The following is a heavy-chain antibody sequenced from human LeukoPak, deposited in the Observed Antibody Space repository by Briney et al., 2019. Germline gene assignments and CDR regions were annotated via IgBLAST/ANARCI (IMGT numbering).Heavy chain of an antibody. CDR3: ARGGQAVPGQRFDY. CDR1: GYRFSNFW. V-gene: IGHV5-51*01. J-gene: IGHJ4*02. Sequence: GESLKISCKSSGYRFSNFWIAWVRQMPGKGLEWMGIIHPSNSKTRYSPSFEDEVAISADKSISTVYLQWSSPKTSDSAIYYCARGGQAVPGQRFDYWGQGTLVTVS. CDR2: IHPSNSKT. D-gene: IGHD6-19*01.